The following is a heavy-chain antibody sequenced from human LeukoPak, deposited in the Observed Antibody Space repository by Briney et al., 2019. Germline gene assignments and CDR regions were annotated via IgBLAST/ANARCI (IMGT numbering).Heavy chain of an antibody. V-gene: IGHV4-4*07. Sequence: SETLSLTCTVSGGSISSYYWSWIRQPAGKGLEWIGRIYTSGSTNYNPSLKSRVTMSVDTSKNQFSLKLSSVTAADTAVYYCARGYGSGSYYTGDYFNYWGQGTLVSVSS. CDR3: ARGYGSGSYYTGDYFNY. CDR1: GGSISSYY. D-gene: IGHD3-10*01. J-gene: IGHJ4*02. CDR2: IYTSGST.